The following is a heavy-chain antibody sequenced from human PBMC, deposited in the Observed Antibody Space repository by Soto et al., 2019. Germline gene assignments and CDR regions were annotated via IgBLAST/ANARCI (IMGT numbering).Heavy chain of an antibody. CDR2: ISYDGSNK. V-gene: IGHV3-30*18. CDR3: AKAELYYFGY. Sequence: GGSLRLSCAASGFTFSSYGMHWVRQAPGKGLEWVAVISYDGSNKYYADSVKGRFTISRDNSKNTLYLQMNSLRAEDTAVYYCAKAELYYFGYWGQGTLVTVSS. D-gene: IGHD1-7*01. J-gene: IGHJ4*02. CDR1: GFTFSSYG.